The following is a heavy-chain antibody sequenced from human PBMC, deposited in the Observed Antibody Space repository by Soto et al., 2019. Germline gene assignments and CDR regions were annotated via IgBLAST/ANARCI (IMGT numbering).Heavy chain of an antibody. CDR1: GVSVRSDGYY. D-gene: IGHD3-3*01. V-gene: IGHV4-61*08. CDR2: VYHTGRT. Sequence: SETLSLTCTVSGVSVRSDGYYWTWIRQPPGKGLEWIGYVYHTGRTSYNPSLKSRFSISMDTSKNQFSLNLDSVTAADTAVYFCARDFAYFDSWGQGTLVTVSS. J-gene: IGHJ4*02. CDR3: ARDFAYFDS.